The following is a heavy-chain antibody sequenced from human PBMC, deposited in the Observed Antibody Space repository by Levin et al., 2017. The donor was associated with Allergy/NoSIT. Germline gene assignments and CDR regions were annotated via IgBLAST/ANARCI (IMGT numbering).Heavy chain of an antibody. D-gene: IGHD3-16*01. CDR1: GYTFIDYY. V-gene: IGHV1-2*02. J-gene: IGHJ6*02. CDR3: VRSHTLNTMNGVSNDLYYGLDV. CDR2: ISPNSGVT. Sequence: ASVKVSCQASGYTFIDYYLHWVRQAPGQGLEWMGWISPNSGVTTYAQKFQGRVAMTRDTSITTAYLDLERVRSDDTDIYYCVRSHTLNTMNGVSNDLYYGLDVWGQGTTVTVSS.